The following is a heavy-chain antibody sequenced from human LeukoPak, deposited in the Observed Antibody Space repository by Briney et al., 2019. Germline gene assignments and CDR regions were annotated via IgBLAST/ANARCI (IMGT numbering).Heavy chain of an antibody. CDR3: ARDPGGVDYYYMDV. V-gene: IGHV1-2*02. CDR2: INPNSGGT. Sequence: ASVKVFCKASGYTFTGYYMHWVRQAPGQGLEWMGWINPNSGGTNYAQKFQGRVTMTRDTSISKAYMELSRLRSDDTAVYYCARDPGGVDYYYMDVWGKGTTVTVSS. J-gene: IGHJ6*03. D-gene: IGHD2-8*01. CDR1: GYTFTGYY.